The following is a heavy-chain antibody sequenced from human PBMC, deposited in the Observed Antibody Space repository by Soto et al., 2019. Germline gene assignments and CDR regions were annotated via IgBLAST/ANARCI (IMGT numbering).Heavy chain of an antibody. J-gene: IGHJ6*02. CDR2: IWYDGTNA. V-gene: IGHV3-33*01. Sequence: QVHLVESGGGVVRPGRSLRLACEASGFTFSTYGMHWVRQAPGKGLQWVAVIWYDGTNAYYAESVKGRFTISRDNSKDTLYLEMNNLRTEDTAVYYGARVEAPLIHSDHYYYGMDVWGQGTTVTV. D-gene: IGHD5-18*01. CDR3: ARVEAPLIHSDHYYYGMDV. CDR1: GFTFSTYG.